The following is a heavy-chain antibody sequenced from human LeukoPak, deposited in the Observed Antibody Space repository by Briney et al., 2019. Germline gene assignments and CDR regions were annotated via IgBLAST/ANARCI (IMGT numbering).Heavy chain of an antibody. CDR3: VKESGGIAFDY. V-gene: IGHV3-30*18. CDR2: ISYDGTNK. J-gene: IGHJ4*02. D-gene: IGHD3-10*01. CDR1: GFTFSSYG. Sequence: GGSLRLSCAASGFTFSSYGMHWVRQAPGKGLEWVALISYDGTNKYYADSVKGRFTISRDNSKNTLYLQMNSLRAEDTAVYYCVKESGGIAFDYWGQGTLVTVSS.